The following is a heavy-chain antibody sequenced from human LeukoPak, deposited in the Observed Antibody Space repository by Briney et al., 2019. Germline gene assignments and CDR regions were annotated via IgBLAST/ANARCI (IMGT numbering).Heavy chain of an antibody. Sequence: GRSLRLSCAASGFTFSSYGMHWVRQAPGKGLEWVAVIWYDGSNKYYADSVKSRFTISRDNSKNTLYLQMNSLRAEDTAVYYCARTTRAMVANFDYWGQGTLVTVSS. CDR2: IWYDGSNK. CDR1: GFTFSSYG. D-gene: IGHD5-18*01. V-gene: IGHV3-33*01. CDR3: ARTTRAMVANFDY. J-gene: IGHJ4*02.